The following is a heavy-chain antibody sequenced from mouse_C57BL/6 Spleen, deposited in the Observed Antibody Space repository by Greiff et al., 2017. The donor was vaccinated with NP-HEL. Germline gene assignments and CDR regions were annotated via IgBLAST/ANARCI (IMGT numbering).Heavy chain of an antibody. CDR1: GYSFTDYN. V-gene: IGHV1-39*01. CDR3: ARRGYYGSSYLWYFDV. Sequence: VQLKQSGPELVKPGASVKISCKASGYSFTDYNMNWVKQSNGKSLEWIGVINPNYGTTSYNQKFKGKATLTVDQSSSTAYMQLNSLTSEDSAVYYCARRGYYGSSYLWYFDVWGTGTTVTVSS. CDR2: INPNYGTT. J-gene: IGHJ1*03. D-gene: IGHD1-1*01.